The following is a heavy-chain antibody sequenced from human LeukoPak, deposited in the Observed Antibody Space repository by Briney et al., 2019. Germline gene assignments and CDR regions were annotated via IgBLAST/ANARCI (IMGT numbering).Heavy chain of an antibody. D-gene: IGHD6-19*01. V-gene: IGHV1-2*02. CDR2: INPNIGDT. CDR1: GYTFTDYY. J-gene: IGHJ3*02. CDR3: ARGLQENLAWLTAFSAFDI. Sequence: ASVKVSCKASGYTFTDYYVHWVRQAPGQGPEWMGWINPNIGDTSYAQKFQGRVTMTRDTSISTAYMDLSRLRSDDTAVYYCARGLQENLAWLTAFSAFDIWGQGTMVTVSS.